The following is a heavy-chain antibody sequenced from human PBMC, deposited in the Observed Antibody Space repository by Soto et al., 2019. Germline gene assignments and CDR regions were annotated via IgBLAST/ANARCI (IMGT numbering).Heavy chain of an antibody. Sequence: QVQLVESGGGVVQPGRSLRLSCAASGFTFSSYGMHWVRQAPGKGLEWVAVISYDGSNKYYADSVKGRFIISRDNSKNTLYLQMNSLRAEDTAVYYCEKPMVRGVMIKSEFVYWGQGTLVTVSS. D-gene: IGHD3-10*01. CDR1: GFTFSSYG. J-gene: IGHJ4*02. CDR2: ISYDGSNK. CDR3: EKPMVRGVMIKSEFVY. V-gene: IGHV3-30*18.